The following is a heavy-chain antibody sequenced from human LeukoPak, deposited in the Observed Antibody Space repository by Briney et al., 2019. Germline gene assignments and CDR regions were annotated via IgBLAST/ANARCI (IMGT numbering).Heavy chain of an antibody. Sequence: GGSLRLSCAASGFTFSSYGMHWVRQAPGKGLEWVANIMQDGSEKYYEDSVKGRFTISRDNAKSSLYLQMNSLRAEDTAVYYCAREASVRGEFPTYYYYFYMDVWGKGTTVTISS. J-gene: IGHJ6*03. CDR1: GFTFSSYG. CDR2: IMQDGSEK. D-gene: IGHD3-10*02. V-gene: IGHV3-7*01. CDR3: AREASVRGEFPTYYYYFYMDV.